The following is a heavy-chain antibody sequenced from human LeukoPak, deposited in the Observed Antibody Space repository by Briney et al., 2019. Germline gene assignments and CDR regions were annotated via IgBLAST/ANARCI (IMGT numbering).Heavy chain of an antibody. V-gene: IGHV4-30-2*01. CDR3: ARDPLRPGYFDY. Sequence: SETLSLTCTVSGGSISSGGYYWSWIRQPPGKGLEWIGYIYHSGSTYYNPSLKSRVTISVDRSKNQFSLKLSSVTAADTAVYYCARDPLRPGYFDYWGQGTLVTVSS. D-gene: IGHD4-17*01. CDR1: GGSISSGGYY. CDR2: IYHSGST. J-gene: IGHJ4*02.